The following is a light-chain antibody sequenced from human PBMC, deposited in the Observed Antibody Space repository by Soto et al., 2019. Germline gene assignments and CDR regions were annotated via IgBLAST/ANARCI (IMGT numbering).Light chain of an antibody. CDR1: QTVSRY. V-gene: IGKV3-11*01. CDR2: GVS. CDR3: QQRSNWGMYH. J-gene: IGKJ2*01. Sequence: EIVLTQSPATLSLSPGERATLSCRASQTVSRYLAWFQQKPGQAPRLLISGVSNRATGIPGRFSGSGSGTDFTLTISSLEPEDFAVYDCQQRSNWGMYHFGQGTKLEIK.